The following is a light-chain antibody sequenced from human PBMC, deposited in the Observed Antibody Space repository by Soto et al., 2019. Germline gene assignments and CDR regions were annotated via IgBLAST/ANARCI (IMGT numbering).Light chain of an antibody. CDR3: QTWDTGIV. V-gene: IGLV4-69*01. J-gene: IGLJ3*02. CDR2: LNSDGSL. Sequence: QLVLTQSPSASASLGASVKLTCTLRGGHNNYAIAWHQQQPEKGPRYLMKLNSDGSLTKGDGIPGRFSGSISGTEISLTISSLRSEDEADYYCQTWDTGIVFGGGTKLTVL. CDR1: GGHNNYA.